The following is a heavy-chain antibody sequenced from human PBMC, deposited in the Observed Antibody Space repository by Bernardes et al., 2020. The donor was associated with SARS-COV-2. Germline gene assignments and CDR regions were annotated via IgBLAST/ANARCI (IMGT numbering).Heavy chain of an antibody. V-gene: IGHV4-4*07. CDR2: IYASETT. Sequence: SETLSLTCTVSGGSISSYCWSWIRQPAGKGLEWIGRIYASETTSYNPSLKSRVTMSIDTSKKQFALKLTSVTAADTAVYYCARHLLGRQFWYFDLWGRGTLVTVSS. CDR1: GGSISSYC. D-gene: IGHD2-15*01. J-gene: IGHJ2*01. CDR3: ARHLLGRQFWYFDL.